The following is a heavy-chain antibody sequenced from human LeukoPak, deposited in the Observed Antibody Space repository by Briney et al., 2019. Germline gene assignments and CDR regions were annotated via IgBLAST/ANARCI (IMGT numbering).Heavy chain of an antibody. CDR1: GFSFKNFA. V-gene: IGHV3-23*01. D-gene: IGHD1-1*01. Sequence: PGGSLRLSCSVTGFSFKNFAMHWVRQAPGKGLEWVSTVSGSDDRKYYADSVKGRFTISRDNSKNTLYLQMNSLRAEDTAVYYCAKDTTSDAFDIWGQGTMVTVSS. J-gene: IGHJ3*02. CDR2: VSGSDDRK. CDR3: AKDTTSDAFDI.